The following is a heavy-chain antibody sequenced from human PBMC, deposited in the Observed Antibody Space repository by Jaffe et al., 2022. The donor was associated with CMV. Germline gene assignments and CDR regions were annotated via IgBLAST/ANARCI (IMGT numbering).Heavy chain of an antibody. Sequence: EVQLVQSGAEVKKPGESLRISCKGSGYSFNSYWIGWVRQMPGKGLEWMGIIYPDNSEIRYSPSFQGQVTFSVDKSISTAYLQWSSLKASDTAMYYCARQYNYGYASPFDYWAQGTLVTVSS. V-gene: IGHV5-51*01. CDR3: ARQYNYGYASPFDY. CDR1: GYSFNSYW. D-gene: IGHD5-18*01. J-gene: IGHJ4*02. CDR2: IYPDNSEI.